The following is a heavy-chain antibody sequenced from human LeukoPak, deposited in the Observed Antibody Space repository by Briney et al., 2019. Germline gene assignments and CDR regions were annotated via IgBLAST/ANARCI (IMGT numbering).Heavy chain of an antibody. V-gene: IGHV3-23*01. CDR3: AKGPVDTAMVNYLDY. CDR2: ISGSGGST. J-gene: IGHJ4*02. Sequence: GGSLRLSCAASGFTFSSYAMSWVRQAPGMGLEWVSAISGSGGSTYYADSVKGRFTISRDNSKNTLYLQMNSLRAEDTAVYYCAKGPVDTAMVNYLDYWGQGTLVTVSS. CDR1: GFTFSSYA. D-gene: IGHD5-18*01.